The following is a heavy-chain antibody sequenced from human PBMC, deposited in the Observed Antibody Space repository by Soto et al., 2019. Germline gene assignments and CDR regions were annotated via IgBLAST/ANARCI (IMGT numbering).Heavy chain of an antibody. CDR1: GYTFTSYG. CDR3: ARDCSSTSCYLYYYYGMDV. D-gene: IGHD2-2*01. CDR2: ISAYNGNT. J-gene: IGHJ6*02. V-gene: IGHV1-18*01. Sequence: GASVKVSCKASGYTFTSYGISWVRQAPGQGLEWMGWISAYNGNTNYAQKPQGRVTMTTDTSTSTAYMELRSLRSDDTAVYYCARDCSSTSCYLYYYYGMDVWGQGTTVTVSS.